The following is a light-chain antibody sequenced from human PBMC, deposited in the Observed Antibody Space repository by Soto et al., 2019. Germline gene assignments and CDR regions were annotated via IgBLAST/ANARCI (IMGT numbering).Light chain of an antibody. J-gene: IGKJ3*01. V-gene: IGKV1-39*01. Sequence: DIQMTQSPSSLSASVGDRVTITCRASQTIRTYLNWYQQKPGKAPNLLIYGASNLQSGVPFRFTGSGSGTDFTLTISSLQAEDFATTYCHQSDINPRAFCQGTKLDIK. CDR1: QTIRTY. CDR2: GAS. CDR3: HQSDINPRA.